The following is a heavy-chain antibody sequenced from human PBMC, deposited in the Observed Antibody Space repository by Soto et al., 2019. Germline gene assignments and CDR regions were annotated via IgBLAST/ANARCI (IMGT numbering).Heavy chain of an antibody. V-gene: IGHV3-30*18. CDR2: ISYDGSNK. Sequence: GGSLRLSCAASGFTFSSYGMHWVRQAPGKGLEWVAVISYDGSNKYYADSVKGRFTISRDNSKNTLYLQMNSLRAEDTAVYYCAKDHYDILTGYYYYYYGMDVWGQGTTVTVSS. CDR1: GFTFSSYG. D-gene: IGHD3-9*01. J-gene: IGHJ6*02. CDR3: AKDHYDILTGYYYYYYGMDV.